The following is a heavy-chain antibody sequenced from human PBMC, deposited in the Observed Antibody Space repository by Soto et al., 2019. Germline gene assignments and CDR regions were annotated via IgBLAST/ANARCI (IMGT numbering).Heavy chain of an antibody. CDR3: AKALKGDNWNDHFDY. CDR1: GFTFDDYT. J-gene: IGHJ4*02. Sequence: GSLRLSCSASGFTFDDYTMHWVRQAPGKGLEWVSLISWDGGSTYYADSVKGRFTISRDNSKNSLYLQMNSLRTEDTALYYCAKALKGDNWNDHFDYWGQGTLVTVSS. D-gene: IGHD1-1*01. V-gene: IGHV3-43*01. CDR2: ISWDGGST.